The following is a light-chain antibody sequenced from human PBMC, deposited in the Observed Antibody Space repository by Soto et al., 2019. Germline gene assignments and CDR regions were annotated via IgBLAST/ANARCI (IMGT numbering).Light chain of an antibody. CDR3: QQYDTYSA. CDR2: KAS. Sequence: DIQMTQSPSTLSASVGDRVTITCRASQSISSWLAWYQQKPGKAPKLLIYKASTLESGVPSRFSGSGSGTEFILTISSLRPDDFATYYCQQYDTYSAFGQGTKLEIK. V-gene: IGKV1-5*03. J-gene: IGKJ2*01. CDR1: QSISSW.